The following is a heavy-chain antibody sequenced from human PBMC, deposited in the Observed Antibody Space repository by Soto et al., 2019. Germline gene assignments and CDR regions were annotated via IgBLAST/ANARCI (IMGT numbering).Heavy chain of an antibody. Sequence: QVQLVQSGAEVKKPGSSVKVSCKASGGTFSTYTISWLRQAPGQGPEWMGGIFPTFGVANYAQNFQGRVTITADESTTTAYMELSSLRSEDTAMYYCARDEGNNNVAFGIWGQGTMITVSS. V-gene: IGHV1-69*01. D-gene: IGHD2-15*01. J-gene: IGHJ3*02. CDR3: ARDEGNNNVAFGI. CDR2: IFPTFGVA. CDR1: GGTFSTYT.